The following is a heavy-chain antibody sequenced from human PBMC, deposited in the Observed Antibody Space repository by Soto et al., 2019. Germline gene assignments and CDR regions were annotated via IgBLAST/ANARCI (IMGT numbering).Heavy chain of an antibody. J-gene: IGHJ5*02. D-gene: IGHD2-2*01. Sequence: SVKVSCKASGGTFNSFAFSWVRQAPGQGLEWMGGIIPIFGTANYAQKFLGRVTITADESTSTAYMELSSLRSEDTAVYYCVGGVVPAAINNNWFDPWGQGTLVTVSS. CDR3: VGGVVPAAINNNWFDP. CDR2: IIPIFGTA. CDR1: GGTFNSFA. V-gene: IGHV1-69*13.